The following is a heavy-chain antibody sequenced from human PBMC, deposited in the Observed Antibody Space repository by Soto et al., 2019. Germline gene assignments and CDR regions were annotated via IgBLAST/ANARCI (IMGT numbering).Heavy chain of an antibody. D-gene: IGHD4-17*01. CDR1: GYIFNSFG. CDR2: ISAYTGNT. V-gene: IGHV1-18*01. J-gene: IGHJ4*02. CDR3: ARSWTTGEIDY. Sequence: GASVKVSCKASGYIFNSFGISWVRQAPGQGLEWMGWISAYTGNTKYAQNFQGRVTMTTDTSTSTAYMELRSLRSDDTAVYYCARSWTTGEIDYWGQGTLVTVSS.